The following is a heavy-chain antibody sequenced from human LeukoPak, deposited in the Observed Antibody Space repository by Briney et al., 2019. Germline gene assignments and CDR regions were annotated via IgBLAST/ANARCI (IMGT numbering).Heavy chain of an antibody. Sequence: GASVKVSCKASGFTFTSSAMQWVRQARGQRLEWIGWIVVGSGNTNYAQKFQERVTITRDMSTSTAYMELSSLRSEDTAVYYCARPNTAMVWGPFDYWGQGTLVTVSS. J-gene: IGHJ4*02. CDR1: GFTFTSSA. CDR3: ARPNTAMVWGPFDY. CDR2: IVVGSGNT. D-gene: IGHD5-18*01. V-gene: IGHV1-58*02.